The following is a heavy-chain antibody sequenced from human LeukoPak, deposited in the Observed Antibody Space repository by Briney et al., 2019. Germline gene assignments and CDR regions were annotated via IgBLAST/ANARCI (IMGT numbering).Heavy chain of an antibody. CDR3: AKRRGLELLYYYYMDV. V-gene: IGHV3-74*01. J-gene: IGHJ6*03. CDR1: GFTFSRHW. CDR2: INGDGSTT. D-gene: IGHD1-7*01. Sequence: PGGSLRLSCTASGFTFSRHWMHWVRQAPGKGLVWVSRINGDGSTTAYADSVKGRFTISRDNAKNTLYLQMNSLRAEDTAVYYCAKRRGLELLYYYYMDVWGERTTVTVSS.